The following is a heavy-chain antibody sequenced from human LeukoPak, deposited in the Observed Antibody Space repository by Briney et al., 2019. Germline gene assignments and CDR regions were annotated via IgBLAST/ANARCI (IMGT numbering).Heavy chain of an antibody. Sequence: GGSLRLSCAASGFTFSNYAMSWVRQAPGKGLEWVSIIGYRGGSIYYAYSVQGRFTISRDNSKNTLSLQMNGLKPEDTAVYYCAKSWGYTRPYYNYMDVWGKGTTVTVSS. D-gene: IGHD3-16*02. CDR3: AKSWGYTRPYYNYMDV. V-gene: IGHV3-23*01. J-gene: IGHJ6*03. CDR2: IGYRGGSI. CDR1: GFTFSNYA.